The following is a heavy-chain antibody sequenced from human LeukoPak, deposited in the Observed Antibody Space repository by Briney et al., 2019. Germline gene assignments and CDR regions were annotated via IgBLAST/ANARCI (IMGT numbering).Heavy chain of an antibody. J-gene: IGHJ4*02. V-gene: IGHV3-20*01. CDR1: GFTLDDYC. CDR2: INWNGANT. Sequence: GGSLRLSCAPSGFTLDDYCMSWVRQAAGKGLEGFSGINWNGANTDYAASVKGRFTISRDKANNSPYLQINRLRAHDPPLHDFARGFGGNFDYWGQGHLVTVSP. CDR3: ARGFGGNFDY. D-gene: IGHD3-16*01.